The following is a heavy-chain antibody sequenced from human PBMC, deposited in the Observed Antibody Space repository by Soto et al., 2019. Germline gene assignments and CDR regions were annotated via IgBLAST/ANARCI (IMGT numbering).Heavy chain of an antibody. Sequence: ASTVRVSCKVSGSTFNNFAFSWVRQAPGHGPQWMGGIVVISNTADYSRRFQDRVTITADTSTSTLYMELGGLTFEDTAVYYCARAIKRWEVHYYFDYWGQGTLVTVSS. J-gene: IGHJ4*02. D-gene: IGHD1-26*01. CDR2: IVVISNTA. V-gene: IGHV1-69*06. CDR1: GSTFNNFA. CDR3: ARAIKRWEVHYYFDY.